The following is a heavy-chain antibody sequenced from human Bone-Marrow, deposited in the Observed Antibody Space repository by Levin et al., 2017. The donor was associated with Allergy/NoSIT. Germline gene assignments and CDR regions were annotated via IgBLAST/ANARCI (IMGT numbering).Heavy chain of an antibody. CDR2: IYYSGVT. Sequence: PSETLSLTCTVSGGSVSSGSYYWSWIRQSPGKGLEWIGYIYYSGVTNYNPSLKSRVTISADTSKNQFSLRLSSVTAADTAVYSCARSGWERTRKAFDIWGQGTMVTVSS. V-gene: IGHV4-61*01. J-gene: IGHJ3*02. CDR1: GGSVSSGSYY. D-gene: IGHD1-26*01. CDR3: ARSGWERTRKAFDI.